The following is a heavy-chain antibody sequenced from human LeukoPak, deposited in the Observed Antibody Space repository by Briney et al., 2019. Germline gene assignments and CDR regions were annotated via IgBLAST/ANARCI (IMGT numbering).Heavy chain of an antibody. J-gene: IGHJ4*02. CDR2: ISYDGSNK. Sequence: PGGSLRLSCAASGFTFSSYAMHWVRQAPGKGLEWVSVISYDGSNKYYADSVKGRFTISRDDGKNTLYLQMNSLRAEDTAVYYCTRGGYYDRNAGDYWGQGTLVTVFS. CDR3: TRGGYYDRNAGDY. D-gene: IGHD3-22*01. V-gene: IGHV3-30-3*01. CDR1: GFTFSSYA.